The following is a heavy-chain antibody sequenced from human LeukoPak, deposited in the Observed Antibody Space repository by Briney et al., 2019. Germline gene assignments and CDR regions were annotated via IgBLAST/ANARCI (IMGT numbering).Heavy chain of an antibody. V-gene: IGHV4-61*02. CDR1: GGSISSGSYY. J-gene: IGHJ4*02. D-gene: IGHD2-2*01. CDR2: IYTSGST. Sequence: SQTLSLTCTVSGGSISSGSYYWSWIRQPAGKGLEWIGRIYTSGSTNYNPSLKSRVTISVDTSKNQFSLKLSSVTAADTAVYYCARASRDIVVVPAASNRRYFDYWGQGTLVTVSS. CDR3: ARASRDIVVVPAASNRRYFDY.